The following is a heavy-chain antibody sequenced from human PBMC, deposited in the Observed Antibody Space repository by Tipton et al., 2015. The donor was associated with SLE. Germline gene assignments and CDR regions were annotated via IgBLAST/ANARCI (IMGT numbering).Heavy chain of an antibody. CDR2: IYSGGDT. J-gene: IGHJ5*01. CDR3: AKEMYDFWFAS. D-gene: IGHD3-3*01. CDR1: GFAFSSYA. Sequence: SPRLSCKASGFAFSSYAMTWVRQAPGKGLEWVSLIYSGGDTYYADSVKGRFTISRDASRNTLYLQMNSLRPEDTAVYYCAKEMYDFWFASWGLGTLVTVSS. V-gene: IGHV3-23*03.